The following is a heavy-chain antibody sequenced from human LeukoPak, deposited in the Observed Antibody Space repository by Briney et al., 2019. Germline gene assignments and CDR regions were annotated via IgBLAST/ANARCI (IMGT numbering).Heavy chain of an antibody. J-gene: IGHJ4*02. CDR1: GGSISNYH. Sequence: SETLSLTCTVSGGSISNYHWSWIRQPAGKGLEWIGQIHTSGSTNYNLPLKSRVTVSIDTPENQLSLTIRSVTAADTAIYYCARRHISSGWSFDYWGQGTLVTVSS. D-gene: IGHD6-19*01. V-gene: IGHV4-4*07. CDR3: ARRHISSGWSFDY. CDR2: IHTSGST.